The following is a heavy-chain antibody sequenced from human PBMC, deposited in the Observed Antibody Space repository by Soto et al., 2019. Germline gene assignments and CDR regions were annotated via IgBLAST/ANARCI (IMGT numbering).Heavy chain of an antibody. J-gene: IGHJ6*02. D-gene: IGHD2-2*02. CDR3: AGTCSSTSCYNSYYYYGLDV. CDR2: IYYTGKP. CDR1: GGSITSGGYY. Sequence: PSETLSLTCTVSGGSITSGGYYWSWIRQHPGKGLEWIGYIYYTGKPYYNPSLNSRVTISADTSKNQFSLKLSSVTAADTAVYYCAGTCSSTSCYNSYYYYGLDVWGQGTTVTVSS. V-gene: IGHV4-31*03.